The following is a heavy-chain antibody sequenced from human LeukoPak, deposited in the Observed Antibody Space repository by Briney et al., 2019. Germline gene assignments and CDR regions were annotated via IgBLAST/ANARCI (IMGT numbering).Heavy chain of an antibody. D-gene: IGHD3-10*01. CDR2: LSGSGTKT. V-gene: IGHV3-23*01. CDR1: GFTFSNYA. J-gene: IGHJ1*01. Sequence: GGSLRLSCVASGFTFSNYAMSWVRQAPGMGLERVSALSGSGTKTYYADSMKGRFTISRDNSKTTLYLQVNSLRAEDTAVYYCAKHPDVGSYYYFQHWGQGTLVTVSS. CDR3: AKHPDVGSYYYFQH.